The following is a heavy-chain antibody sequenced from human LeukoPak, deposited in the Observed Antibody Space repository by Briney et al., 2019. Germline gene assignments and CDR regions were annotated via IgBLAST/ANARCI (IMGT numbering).Heavy chain of an antibody. Sequence: GGSLRLSCAASGFTFSTYGMHWVRQAPGKGLEWLAIIYFDGSNKYYADSVKGRFTISRDNSKSTLYLQMNSPRVDDTALYYCARDRDSGGRQGYYPDYWGQGTLVTVSS. CDR2: IYFDGSNK. J-gene: IGHJ4*02. V-gene: IGHV3-33*01. CDR3: ARDRDSGGRQGYYPDY. D-gene: IGHD3-22*01. CDR1: GFTFSTYG.